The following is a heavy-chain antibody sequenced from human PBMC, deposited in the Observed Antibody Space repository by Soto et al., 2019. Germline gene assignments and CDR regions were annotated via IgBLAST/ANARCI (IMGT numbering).Heavy chain of an antibody. V-gene: IGHV3-33*01. D-gene: IGHD3-22*01. CDR3: ARDNSDSGGYYYFDY. CDR1: GFSFSTYG. J-gene: IGHJ4*02. CDR2: IWFDGSNK. Sequence: GSLRLSCAASGFSFSTYGMHWVRQAPGKGLECVAVIWFDGSNKQYADSVKGRFTISRDNSKNTLYLQMNSLIVEDTAVYYCARDNSDSGGYYYFDYWGQGTLVTVSS.